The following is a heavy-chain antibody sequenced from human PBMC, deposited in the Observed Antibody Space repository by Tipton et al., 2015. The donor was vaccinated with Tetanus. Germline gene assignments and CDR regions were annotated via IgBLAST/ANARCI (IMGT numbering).Heavy chain of an antibody. V-gene: IGHV4-39*01. D-gene: IGHD5-12*01. J-gene: IGHJ4*02. Sequence: TLSLTCTVSGVSISSNSYYWGWIRQPPGKGLEWIGEIYHSGSTNYSPSLKSRVTISVDTSKNQFSLKLGSVTAADTAVYYCVRHVSGMFSGFDSNFWGQGSLVIVSS. CDR1: GVSISSNSYY. CDR2: IYHSGST. CDR3: VRHVSGMFSGFDSNF.